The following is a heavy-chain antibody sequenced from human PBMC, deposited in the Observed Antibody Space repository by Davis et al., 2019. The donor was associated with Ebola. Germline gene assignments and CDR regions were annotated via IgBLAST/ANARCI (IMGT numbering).Heavy chain of an antibody. V-gene: IGHV3-23*01. CDR2: LSGSGGAT. CDR3: AKVFEIFGVGYFDF. Sequence: GESLKISCAASGFTFNKYGMGWVRQAPGKGLEWISSLSGSGGATYYTDSVKGRFTISRDNSKNTLYLQMNSLRAEDTAVYYCAKVFEIFGVGYFDFWGQGTLVTVSS. J-gene: IGHJ4*02. CDR1: GFTFNKYG. D-gene: IGHD3-3*01.